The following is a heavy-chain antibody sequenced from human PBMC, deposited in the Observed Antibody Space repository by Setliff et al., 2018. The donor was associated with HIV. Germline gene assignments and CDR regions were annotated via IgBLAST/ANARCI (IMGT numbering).Heavy chain of an antibody. J-gene: IGHJ3*02. V-gene: IGHV1-46*01. CDR1: GYSFTNYY. CDR3: ARPRSAQYYYDSSGYPGAFDI. CDR2: INPSSGDT. D-gene: IGHD3-22*01. Sequence: GASVKVSCKASGYSFTNYYIHWVRQAPGQGLEWMGVINPSSGDTLYAQNFQGRVTVTRDTSTSTAYMELSSLRSEDTAVYYCARPRSAQYYYDSSGYPGAFDIWGQGTMVTVSS.